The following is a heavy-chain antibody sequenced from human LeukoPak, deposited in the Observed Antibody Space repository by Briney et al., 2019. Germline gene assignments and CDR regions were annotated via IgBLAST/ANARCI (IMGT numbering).Heavy chain of an antibody. V-gene: IGHV1-18*01. CDR3: ARDRWYAFDY. J-gene: IGHJ4*02. D-gene: IGHD6-13*01. CDR1: GYTFTING. Sequence: ASVKVSCKAPGYTFTINGISWVRQAPGRGLEWMGWISANSGDPIYAEKFHGRVTPTRDTSTGTAYMELNSLTYDDTAVYYCARDRWYAFDYWGQGTLVTVSS. CDR2: ISANSGDP.